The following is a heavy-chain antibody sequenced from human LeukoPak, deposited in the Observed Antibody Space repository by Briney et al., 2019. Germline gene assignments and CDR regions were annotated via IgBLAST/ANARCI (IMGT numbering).Heavy chain of an antibody. D-gene: IGHD2-21*01. CDR3: ARSREFCGGPAHCDFDH. CDR2: IAYDGSSK. V-gene: IGHV3-30-3*01. Sequence: QSGGSLRLSCAASGFRFSTYAMHWVRQAPGKGLEWVAIIAYDGSSKNYADSVKGRFTISGDTSKNTVYVQMNSLRAEDTAVYYCARSREFCGGPAHCDFDHWGQGTLVTVSS. CDR1: GFRFSTYA. J-gene: IGHJ4*02.